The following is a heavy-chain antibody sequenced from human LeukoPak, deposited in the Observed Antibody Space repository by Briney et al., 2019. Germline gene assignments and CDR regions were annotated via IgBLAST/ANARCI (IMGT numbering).Heavy chain of an antibody. J-gene: IGHJ4*02. CDR3: AKPRTTGLGWAQFDY. CDR2: FDGNGPNT. Sequence: PGGSLRLSCAASGFTFSSFAMTWVRQAPGKGLEWVSGFDGNGPNTYYADSVKGRWTNSRDNSRNTLYLEMNSLRPEDTAIYYCAKPRTTGLGWAQFDYWGQGSLVTVSS. V-gene: IGHV3-23*01. D-gene: IGHD2-8*02. CDR1: GFTFSSFA.